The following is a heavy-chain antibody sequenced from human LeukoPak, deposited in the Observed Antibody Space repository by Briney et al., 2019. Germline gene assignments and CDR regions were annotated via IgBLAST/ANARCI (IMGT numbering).Heavy chain of an antibody. CDR3: AKGLRPGLLWFGGDAFDI. J-gene: IGHJ3*02. CDR2: ISGSGGST. V-gene: IGHV3-23*01. CDR1: GFTFSSYG. D-gene: IGHD3-10*01. Sequence: GGSLRLSCAASGFTFSSYGMSWVRQAPGKGLEWVSAISGSGGSTYYADSVKGRFTISRDNSKNTLYLQMNSLRAEDTAVYYCAKGLRPGLLWFGGDAFDIWGQGTMVTVSS.